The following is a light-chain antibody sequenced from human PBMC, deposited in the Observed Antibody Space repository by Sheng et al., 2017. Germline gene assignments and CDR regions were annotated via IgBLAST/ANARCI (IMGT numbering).Light chain of an antibody. J-gene: IGLJ3*02. CDR3: TSHVRGHNWV. CDR2: DVN. Sequence: QSALTQPASVSGSPGQSITISCSGTSNDVGAFNYVSWYQQHPGKAPKLIIYDVNIRPSGVSSRFSGSKSGNTASLTISGLQAEDEADYYCTSHVRGHNWVFGGGTQLTVL. V-gene: IGLV2-14*01. CDR1: SNDVGAFNY.